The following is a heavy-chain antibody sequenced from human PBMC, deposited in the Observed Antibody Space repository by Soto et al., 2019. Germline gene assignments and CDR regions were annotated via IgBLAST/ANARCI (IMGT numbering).Heavy chain of an antibody. CDR2: FDPEDGET. V-gene: IGHV1-24*01. J-gene: IGHJ4*02. D-gene: IGHD4-4*01. CDR1: GYTLTELS. Sequence: ASVKVSCKVSGYTLTELSMHWVRQAPGKGLEWMGGFDPEDGETIYAQKFQGRVTMTEDTSTDTAYMELSSLRSEDTAVYYCAGGHYSNYDKSFDYWGQGTLVTVSS. CDR3: AGGHYSNYDKSFDY.